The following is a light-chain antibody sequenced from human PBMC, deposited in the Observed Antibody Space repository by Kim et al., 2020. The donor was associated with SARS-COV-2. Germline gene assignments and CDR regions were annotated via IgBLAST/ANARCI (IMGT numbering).Light chain of an antibody. J-gene: IGLJ3*02. V-gene: IGLV6-57*02. CDR3: QSYDSSNPWV. CDR2: EDN. Sequence: KAVTISCTGSSGRIASNYVQWDQQRPGSAPPTVIYEDNQRPSGVPDRFSGSIDSSSNSASLPISGLKTEDEADYYCQSYDSSNPWVFGGGTQLTVL. CDR1: SGRIASNY.